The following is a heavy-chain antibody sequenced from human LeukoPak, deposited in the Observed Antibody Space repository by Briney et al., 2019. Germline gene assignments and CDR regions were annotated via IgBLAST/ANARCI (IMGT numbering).Heavy chain of an antibody. D-gene: IGHD2-15*01. CDR2: ISGSGGST. Sequence: GGSLRLSCAASGFTFSSYAMSWVRQAPGKGLEWVSAISGSGGSTYYADSVKGRFTISRDNSKNTLYLQMNSLRAEDTAVYYCAKGFIVVVVAGGFDYWGQGTLVTVSS. CDR3: AKGFIVVVVAGGFDY. CDR1: GFTFSSYA. V-gene: IGHV3-23*01. J-gene: IGHJ4*02.